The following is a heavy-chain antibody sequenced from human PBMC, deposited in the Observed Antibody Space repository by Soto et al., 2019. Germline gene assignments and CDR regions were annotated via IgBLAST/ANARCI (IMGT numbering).Heavy chain of an antibody. D-gene: IGHD2-8*01. CDR1: GFTFDDYA. J-gene: IGHJ4*02. CDR2: ISWNSGSI. Sequence: EVQLVESGGGLVQPGRSLRLSCAASGFTFDDYAMHWVRQAPGKGLEWVSGISWNSGSIGYADSVKGRFTISRDNAKNSLYLQMNSLRAEDTALYYCAKDKDGRYCTNGVCYLFDYWGQGTLVTVSS. V-gene: IGHV3-9*01. CDR3: AKDKDGRYCTNGVCYLFDY.